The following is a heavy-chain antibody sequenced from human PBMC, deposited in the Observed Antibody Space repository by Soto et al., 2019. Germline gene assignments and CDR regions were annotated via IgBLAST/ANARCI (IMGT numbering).Heavy chain of an antibody. CDR1: GYTFTSSG. V-gene: IGHV1-18*01. CDR2: ISAYNGNK. J-gene: IGHJ5*02. D-gene: IGHD3-16*02. CDR3: ARSESNRHLVDP. Sequence: QVQLVQSGAEVKKPGASVKVSCKAAGYTFTSSGLRLVRQASVQGLEWMGWISAYNGNKKYAQKLQGRVTMKTHTSTSTAYMELRSLRSDHTAVYYRARSESNRHLVDPLVHLTLVTVSS.